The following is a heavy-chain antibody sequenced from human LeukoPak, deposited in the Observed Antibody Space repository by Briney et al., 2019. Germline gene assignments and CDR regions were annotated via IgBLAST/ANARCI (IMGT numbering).Heavy chain of an antibody. Sequence: PGGSLRLSCAASGFTFSSYAMSWVRQAPGKGLEWVSAISGSGGSTYYADSVKGRFTISRDNSKNTLYLQMNSLRAEDTAVYYCAKAASKRTDYGDYAFYYYMDVWGKGTTLTISS. D-gene: IGHD4-17*01. CDR3: AKAASKRTDYGDYAFYYYMDV. J-gene: IGHJ6*03. CDR1: GFTFSSYA. V-gene: IGHV3-23*01. CDR2: ISGSGGST.